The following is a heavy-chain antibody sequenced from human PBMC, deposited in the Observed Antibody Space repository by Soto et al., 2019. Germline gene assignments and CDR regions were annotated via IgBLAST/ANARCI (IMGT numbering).Heavy chain of an antibody. CDR1: GGSCSGYY. CDR2: INHSGST. D-gene: IGHD2-15*01. V-gene: IGHV4-34*01. CDR3: AREEVAATSAIDY. J-gene: IGHJ4*02. Sequence: ETLSLTCAVYGGSCSGYYWSWIRQPPGKGLEWIGEINHSGSTNYNPSLKSRVTISVDTSKNQFSLKLSSVTAADTAVYYCAREEVAATSAIDYWGQGTLVTVSS.